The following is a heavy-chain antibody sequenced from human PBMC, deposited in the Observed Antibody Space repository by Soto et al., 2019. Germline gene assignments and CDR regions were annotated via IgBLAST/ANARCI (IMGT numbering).Heavy chain of an antibody. J-gene: IGHJ6*02. V-gene: IGHV5-51*01. CDR3: ARRISSRAGDYYGMDV. D-gene: IGHD3-10*01. CDR2: IYPGDSDT. Sequence: LKISCKGSGYSFTSYWIGWVRQMPGKGLEWMGIIYPGDSDTRYSPSFQGQVTISADKSISTAYLQWSSLKASDTAMYYCARRISSRAGDYYGMDVWGQGTTVTVSS. CDR1: GYSFTSYW.